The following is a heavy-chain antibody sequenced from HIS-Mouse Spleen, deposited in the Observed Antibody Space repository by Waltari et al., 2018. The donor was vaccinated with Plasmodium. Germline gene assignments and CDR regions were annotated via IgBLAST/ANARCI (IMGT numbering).Heavy chain of an antibody. J-gene: IGHJ2*01. CDR1: GFTFRRYW. D-gene: IGHD6-13*01. CDR3: ASSWYWYFDL. Sequence: EVQLVESGGGLVQPGGSLRLSCAASGFTFRRYWMRWVRQAPGKGLEWVANIKQDGSEKYYVDSVKGRFTSSRDNAKNSLYLQMNSLRAEDTAVYYCASSWYWYFDLWGRGTLVTVSS. CDR2: IKQDGSEK. V-gene: IGHV3-7*01.